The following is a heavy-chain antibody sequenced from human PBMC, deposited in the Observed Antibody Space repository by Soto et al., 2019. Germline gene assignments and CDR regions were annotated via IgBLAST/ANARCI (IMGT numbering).Heavy chain of an antibody. V-gene: IGHV4-34*01. CDR2: INHSGST. CDR3: ASGGYDILTGLPEGWFDP. CDR1: GGSFSGYY. D-gene: IGHD3-9*01. J-gene: IGHJ5*02. Sequence: LETLSLTCAVYGGSFSGYYGSWIRQPPGKGLEWIGEINHSGSTNYNPSLKSRVTISVDTSKNQFSLKLSSVTAADTAVYYCASGGYDILTGLPEGWFDPWGQGTLVTVSS.